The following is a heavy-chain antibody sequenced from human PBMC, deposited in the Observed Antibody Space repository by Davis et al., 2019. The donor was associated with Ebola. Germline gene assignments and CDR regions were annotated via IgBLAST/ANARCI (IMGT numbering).Heavy chain of an antibody. CDR1: GYTFTDYY. V-gene: IGHV1-2*06. CDR3: ARIPYYDFWSGSPPNWFDP. D-gene: IGHD3-3*01. J-gene: IGHJ5*02. Sequence: ASVKVSCKASGYTFTDYYMHWVRQAPGQGLEWMGRINPNSGATTYAQKFQGRVTMTRDTSISTAYMELSRLRSDDTAVYYCARIPYYDFWSGSPPNWFDPWGQGTLVTVSS. CDR2: INPNSGAT.